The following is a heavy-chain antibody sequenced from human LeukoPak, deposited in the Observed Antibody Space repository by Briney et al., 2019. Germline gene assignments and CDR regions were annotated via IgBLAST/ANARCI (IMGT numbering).Heavy chain of an antibody. CDR1: GFVVGRNY. CDR2: IYSDGST. V-gene: IGHV3-66*01. D-gene: IGHD6-13*01. J-gene: IGHJ4*02. CDR3: AKKYDIAAAGTVDY. Sequence: GGSLRLSCAASGFVVGRNYMSWVRQAPGKGLEWVSVIYSDGSTYYTDSVKGRFSIYRDEAKNTLHLQMNSLRAEETAVYYCAKKYDIAAAGTVDYWGQGTLVTVSS.